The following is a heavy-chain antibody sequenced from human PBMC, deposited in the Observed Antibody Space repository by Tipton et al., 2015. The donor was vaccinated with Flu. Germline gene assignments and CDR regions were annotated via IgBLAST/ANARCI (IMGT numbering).Heavy chain of an antibody. CDR1: GDSIISTTYY. D-gene: IGHD4-23*01. V-gene: IGHV4-39*07. Sequence: TLSLTCTVSGDSIISTTYYWAWIRQPPGKGPEWIGSVYYTGNTYYNPSLQSRLTISVDTSKNQFSLKLSSVTAADTAVYYCATEYRGGGNRYYFDYWGQGTLVTVSS. J-gene: IGHJ4*02. CDR3: ATEYRGGGNRYYFDY. CDR2: VYYTGNT.